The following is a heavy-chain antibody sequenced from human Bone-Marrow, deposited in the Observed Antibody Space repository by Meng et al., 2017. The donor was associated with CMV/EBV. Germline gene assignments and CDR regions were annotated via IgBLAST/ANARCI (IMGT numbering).Heavy chain of an antibody. CDR3: ARGEGTTSNGFDY. CDR1: GGSISSYY. Sequence: GSLRLSCTVSGGSISSYYWSWIRQPPGKGLEWIGSIYHSGNTYYNPSLKSRVTISVDTSKSQFSLKLSSVTAANTAVYYCARGEGTTSNGFDYWGQGTLVTVSS. CDR2: IYHSGNT. D-gene: IGHD2/OR15-2a*01. V-gene: IGHV4-39*07. J-gene: IGHJ4*02.